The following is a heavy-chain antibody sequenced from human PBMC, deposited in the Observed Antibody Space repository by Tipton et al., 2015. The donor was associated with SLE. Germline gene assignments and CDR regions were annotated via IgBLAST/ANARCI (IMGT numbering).Heavy chain of an antibody. CDR2: INPNSGGT. Sequence: QVQLVQSGAEVKKPGASVKVSCKASGYTFTGYYMHWVRQAPGQGLEWMGRINPNSGGTNYAQKFQGRVTMTRDTSISPAYMELSRLESDDTAVYYCARGTGGDSYCEILAGFWGGGYYYCGMDVWGQGTTVTVSS. CDR1: GYTFTGYY. V-gene: IGHV1-2*06. J-gene: IGHJ6*02. CDR3: ARGTGGDSYCEILAGFWGGGYYYCGMDV. D-gene: IGHD3-9*01.